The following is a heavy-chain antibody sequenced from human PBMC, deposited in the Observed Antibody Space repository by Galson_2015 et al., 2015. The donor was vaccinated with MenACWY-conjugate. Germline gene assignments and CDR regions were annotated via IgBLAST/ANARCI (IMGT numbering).Heavy chain of an antibody. CDR2: IYLDDDK. V-gene: IGHV2-5*02. Sequence: PALVKPTQTLTLTCTFSGLSLSSSGVGVGWIRQPPGKALEWLALIYLDDDKRYSPSLKSRLTITKDTSKNQVVLTMTNMDPVDTATYYCAHSSGAVAEPDYWGQGTLVTVSS. J-gene: IGHJ4*02. CDR3: AHSSGAVAEPDY. D-gene: IGHD6-19*01. CDR1: GLSLSSSGVG.